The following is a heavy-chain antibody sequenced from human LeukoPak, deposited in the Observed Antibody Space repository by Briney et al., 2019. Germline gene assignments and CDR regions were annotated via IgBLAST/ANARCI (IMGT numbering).Heavy chain of an antibody. D-gene: IGHD4-23*01. Sequence: SETLSLTCAVSGYPISSGYYWGWIRQPPGKGLEWIGSIYHSGSTYYNPSLKSRVTISVDTSKNQFSLKLSSVTAADTAVYYCARLRVVTEAFDIWGQGTMVTVSS. CDR3: ARLRVVTEAFDI. V-gene: IGHV4-38-2*01. CDR1: GYPISSGYY. CDR2: IYHSGST. J-gene: IGHJ3*02.